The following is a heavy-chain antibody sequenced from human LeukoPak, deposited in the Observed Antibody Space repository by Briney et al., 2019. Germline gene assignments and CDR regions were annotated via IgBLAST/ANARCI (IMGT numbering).Heavy chain of an antibody. D-gene: IGHD5-12*01. CDR1: GGTFISYA. J-gene: IGHJ4*02. CDR3: ASYSGYSGYERYYFDY. V-gene: IGHV1-69*13. Sequence: SVKVSCKASGGTFISYAISWVRQAPGQGLEWMGGVIPIFGTANYAQKFQGRVTITADESTSTAYMELSSLRSEDTAVYYCASYSGYSGYERYYFDYWGQGTLVTVSS. CDR2: VIPIFGTA.